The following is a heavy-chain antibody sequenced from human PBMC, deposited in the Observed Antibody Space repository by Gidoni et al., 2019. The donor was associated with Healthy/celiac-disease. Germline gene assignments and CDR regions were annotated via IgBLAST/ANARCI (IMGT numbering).Heavy chain of an antibody. CDR1: GGSFSGYY. Sequence: QVQLQQWGAGLLKPSETLSLTCAVDGGSFSGYYWSWIRQPPGKGLEWIGEINHSGSTNYNPSLKSRVTISVDTSKNQFSLKLSSVTAADTAVYYCARGVTMVRGPFDYWGQGTLVTVSS. D-gene: IGHD3-10*01. J-gene: IGHJ4*02. CDR3: ARGVTMVRGPFDY. V-gene: IGHV4-34*01. CDR2: INHSGST.